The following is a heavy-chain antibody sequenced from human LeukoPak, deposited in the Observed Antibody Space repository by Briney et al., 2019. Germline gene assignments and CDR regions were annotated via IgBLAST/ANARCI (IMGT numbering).Heavy chain of an antibody. CDR3: ARQYCSGGSCYPNWFDP. Sequence: GESLKISCKGSGYSFTSYWISWVRQMPGKGLEWMGRIDPSDSYTNHSPSFQGHVTISADKSISTAYLQWSSLKASDTAMYYCARQYCSGGSCYPNWFDPWGQGTLVTVSS. D-gene: IGHD2-15*01. J-gene: IGHJ5*02. CDR1: GYSFTSYW. CDR2: IDPSDSYT. V-gene: IGHV5-10-1*01.